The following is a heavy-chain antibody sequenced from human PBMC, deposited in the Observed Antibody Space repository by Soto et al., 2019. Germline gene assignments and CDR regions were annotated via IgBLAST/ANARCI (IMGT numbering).Heavy chain of an antibody. CDR1: GGSISNYY. J-gene: IGHJ6*03. Sequence: SETLSLTCTVSGGSISNYYWSWIRQPPGKGLEWIGYIYYSGSTNYNPSLKSRVTISVDTSKNQFSLKLSSVTAADTAVYYCARTMVRGVIGNYYYMDVWGKGTTVTVS. D-gene: IGHD3-10*01. CDR2: IYYSGST. V-gene: IGHV4-59*01. CDR3: ARTMVRGVIGNYYYMDV.